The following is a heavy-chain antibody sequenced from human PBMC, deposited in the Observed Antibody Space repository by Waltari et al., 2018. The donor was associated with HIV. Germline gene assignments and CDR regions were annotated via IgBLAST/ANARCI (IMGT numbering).Heavy chain of an antibody. CDR2: INHSGRT. CDR3: ARGEEGYSGYDLSWFDT. Sequence: QVQLQQWVAGLLQPSETLSLTCAVYGGSFSGYYWSWIRQPPGKGLEWIGEINHSGRTNYNPSLKSRVTISADTSKNQFSLKVNSVTAADTAVYYCARGEEGYSGYDLSWFDTWGQGTLVTVSS. CDR1: GGSFSGYY. V-gene: IGHV4-34*01. D-gene: IGHD5-12*01. J-gene: IGHJ5*02.